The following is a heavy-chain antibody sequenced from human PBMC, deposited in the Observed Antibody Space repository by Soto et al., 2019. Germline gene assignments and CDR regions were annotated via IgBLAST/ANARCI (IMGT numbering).Heavy chain of an antibody. J-gene: IGHJ4*02. CDR3: AHVLGYCSGGSCYSGPSDY. Sequence: QITLKESGPTLVKPTQTLTLTCTFSGFSLTTRGVSVVWIRQPPGKALEWLALIYWDDDQRYSPSLKSRLTITKDTSKDQVVLTMTNMDPVDTATYYCAHVLGYCSGGSCYSGPSDYWGQGTLVTVSS. CDR1: GFSLTTRGVS. CDR2: IYWDDDQ. V-gene: IGHV2-5*02. D-gene: IGHD2-15*01.